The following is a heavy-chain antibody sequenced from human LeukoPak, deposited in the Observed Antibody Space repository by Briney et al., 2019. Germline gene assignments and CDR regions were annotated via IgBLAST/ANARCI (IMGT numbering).Heavy chain of an antibody. CDR2: ISSSSSYI. Sequence: KPGGSLRLSCAASGFTFSSYSMNWVRQAPGKGLEWVSSISSSSSYIYYADSVKGRFTISRDNAKNSLYLQMNSLRAEDTVVYYCASSPAVAGTGRGQGTLVTVSS. CDR3: ASSPAVAGTG. D-gene: IGHD6-19*01. J-gene: IGHJ4*02. V-gene: IGHV3-21*01. CDR1: GFTFSSYS.